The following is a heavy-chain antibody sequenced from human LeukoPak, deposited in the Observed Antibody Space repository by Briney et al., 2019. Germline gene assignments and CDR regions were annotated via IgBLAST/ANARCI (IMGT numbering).Heavy chain of an antibody. V-gene: IGHV4-61*02. J-gene: IGHJ4*02. Sequence: SQTLSLTCTVSGGSISSGSYYWSWIRQPAGKGLEWIGRIYTSGSTNYNPSLKSRVTISVDTSKNQFSLKLSSVTAADTAVYYCARVRGPLDYWGQGTLVTVSS. CDR1: GGSISSGSYY. D-gene: IGHD3-10*01. CDR3: ARVRGPLDY. CDR2: IYTSGST.